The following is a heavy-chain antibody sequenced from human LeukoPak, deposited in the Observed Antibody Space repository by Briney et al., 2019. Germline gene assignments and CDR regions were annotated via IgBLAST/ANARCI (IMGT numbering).Heavy chain of an antibody. Sequence: SETLSLTCTVSGGSISSSSYYWGWIRQPLGKGLEWIGSIYYSGSTYYNPSLKSRVTISVATSKNQFSLRLTSVTAADTAVYYCARRSGRPNTGIDYWGQGTLVTVSS. CDR1: GGSISSSSYY. CDR3: ARRSGRPNTGIDY. D-gene: IGHD2-8*02. CDR2: IYYSGST. V-gene: IGHV4-39*07. J-gene: IGHJ4*02.